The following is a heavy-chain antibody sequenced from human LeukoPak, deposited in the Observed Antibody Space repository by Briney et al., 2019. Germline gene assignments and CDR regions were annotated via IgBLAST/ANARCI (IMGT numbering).Heavy chain of an antibody. CDR2: IGPTGSDR. CDR1: GLTFSTSG. J-gene: IGHJ4*02. Sequence: VGSPRLSCTASGLTFSTSGFNWVRQAPGKGLEWVASIGPTGSDRYHADSIKGRFTISRDNANNFLYLQMNSLRAEDTAVYYCATETNGRHYDYWGQGTLLTVSS. CDR3: ATETNGRHYDY. D-gene: IGHD1-14*01. V-gene: IGHV3-21*06.